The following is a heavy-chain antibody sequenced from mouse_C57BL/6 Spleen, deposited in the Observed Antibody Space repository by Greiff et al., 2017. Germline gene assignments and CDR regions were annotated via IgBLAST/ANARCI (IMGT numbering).Heavy chain of an antibody. D-gene: IGHD1-1*01. Sequence: VQLVESGPELVKPGASVKISCKASGYAFSSSWMNWVKQRPGKGLEWIGRIYPGDGDTNYNGKFKGKATLTADKSSSTAYMQLSSLTSEDSAVYVCARAEYYYDIDYWGQGTTLTVSS. J-gene: IGHJ2*01. V-gene: IGHV1-82*01. CDR3: ARAEYYYDIDY. CDR1: GYAFSSSW. CDR2: IYPGDGDT.